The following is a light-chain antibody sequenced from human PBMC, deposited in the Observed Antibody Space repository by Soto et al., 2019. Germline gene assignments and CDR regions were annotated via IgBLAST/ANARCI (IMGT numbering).Light chain of an antibody. CDR3: QQSDDSPGT. CDR1: QSISSSY. V-gene: IGKV3-20*01. CDR2: GAS. Sequence: IVLTQSPGTLSLSPGESATLSCRASQSISSSYLAWYQQKPGQAPRLLICGASNRATAIPDRFSGSGSGTDFTLTISRLEPEDFAVYYCQQSDDSPGTFGQGTKVEIK. J-gene: IGKJ1*01.